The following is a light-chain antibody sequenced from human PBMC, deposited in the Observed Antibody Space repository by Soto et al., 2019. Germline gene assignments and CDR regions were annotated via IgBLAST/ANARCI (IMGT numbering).Light chain of an antibody. J-gene: IGKJ1*01. V-gene: IGKV3-15*01. CDR1: QSVSSN. CDR3: QQYNNCPTWT. Sequence: EIVMTQSPATLSVSPGERATLSCMASQSVSSNLAWYQQKPGQAPRLLIYGASTRATGIPARFSGSGSGTEFTLTISSLQSEDFAVYYCQQYNNCPTWTFGQGT. CDR2: GAS.